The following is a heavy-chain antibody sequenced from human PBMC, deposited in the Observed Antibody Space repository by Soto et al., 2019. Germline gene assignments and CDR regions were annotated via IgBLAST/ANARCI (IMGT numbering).Heavy chain of an antibody. CDR1: GYTFISYD. J-gene: IGHJ4*02. V-gene: IGHV1-8*01. CDR2: MNPNTGDT. D-gene: IGHD2-21*01. Sequence: QVQLVQSGAEVKKPGASVKVSCKASGYTFISYDINWVRQATGQGLEWMGWMNPNTGDTGYAQKFQGRVTMTRNTSRNTANLELSSLRSDDTAVYFCARGDGDIVDYWGQGTLVTVSS. CDR3: ARGDGDIVDY.